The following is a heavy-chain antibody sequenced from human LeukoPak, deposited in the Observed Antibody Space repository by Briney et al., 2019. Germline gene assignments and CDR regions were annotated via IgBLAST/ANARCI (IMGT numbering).Heavy chain of an antibody. CDR3: AKSRESYWVPEFDY. Sequence: GGTLRLSCVAAGFTFSSYGMSWVRQAPGKGLEWVSDISGSGDSTYYADSVRGRFTISRDNSKNTLYLQMNSLRAEDTAVYYCAKSRESYWVPEFDYWGQGTLVTVSS. D-gene: IGHD1-26*01. V-gene: IGHV3-23*01. CDR1: GFTFSSYG. CDR2: ISGSGDST. J-gene: IGHJ4*02.